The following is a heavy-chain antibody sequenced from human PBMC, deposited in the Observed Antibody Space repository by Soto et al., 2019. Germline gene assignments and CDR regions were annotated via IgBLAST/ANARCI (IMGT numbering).Heavy chain of an antibody. V-gene: IGHV1-18*01. J-gene: IGHJ5*02. Sequence: QVQLVQSGAEVKKPGASVKVSCKASGYTFTNYGISWVRQAPGQGLEWMGWISAYNGNTKYAQKLQGRVTMTTDSSTSTAYMELRSLRSDDTAVYYCARGVGSGSYYNQYNWFDPWGQGTLVTVSS. CDR1: GYTFTNYG. CDR3: ARGVGSGSYYNQYNWFDP. D-gene: IGHD3-10*01. CDR2: ISAYNGNT.